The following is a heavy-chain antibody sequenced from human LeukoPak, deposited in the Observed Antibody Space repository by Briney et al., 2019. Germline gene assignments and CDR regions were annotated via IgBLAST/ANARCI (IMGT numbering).Heavy chain of an antibody. J-gene: IGHJ4*02. CDR3: ARDWLIAAAGSDY. CDR1: GFIFSDYY. V-gene: IGHV3-11*01. CDR2: ISGSGTTI. Sequence: GGSLRLSCAASGFIFSDYYMSWIRQAPGKGLEWVSYISGSGTTINYADSVKGRFTISRDNAKKSVYLQMNSLRVEDTAVYYCARDWLIAAAGSDYWGQGTLVTVSS. D-gene: IGHD6-13*01.